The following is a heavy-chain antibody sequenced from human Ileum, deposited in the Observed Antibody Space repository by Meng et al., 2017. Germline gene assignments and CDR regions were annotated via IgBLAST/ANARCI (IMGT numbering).Heavy chain of an antibody. CDR1: GYTFTGYF. CDR2: IKPYNGDT. CDR3: AREGHDILTGYYKTFDY. D-gene: IGHD3-9*01. J-gene: IGHJ4*02. V-gene: IGHV1-2*02. Sequence: ASVKVSCKASGYTFTGYFMHWVRQGPGQGPEWVGWIKPYNGDTEYAQKFQGRVTMTRDTSISTAYTELSRLTSDDTAVYYCAREGHDILTGYYKTFDYWGQGSLVTVSS.